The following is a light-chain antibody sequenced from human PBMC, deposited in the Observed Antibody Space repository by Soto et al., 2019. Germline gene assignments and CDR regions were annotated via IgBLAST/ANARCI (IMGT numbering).Light chain of an antibody. CDR2: SNN. V-gene: IGLV1-44*01. CDR3: AAWDDGLTGGV. CDR1: SSNIGSNT. J-gene: IGLJ3*02. Sequence: QSVLTQPPSASGTPGQRVTISCSGSSSNIGSNTVNWYQQLPGTAPKLLIYSNNQPPSGVPDRFSGSKSGTSASLAISGLQAEDEAYYYWAAWDDGLTGGVFGGGTKLTVL.